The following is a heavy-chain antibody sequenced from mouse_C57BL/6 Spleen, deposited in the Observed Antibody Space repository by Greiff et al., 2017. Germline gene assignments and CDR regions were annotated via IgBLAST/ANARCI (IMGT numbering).Heavy chain of an antibody. D-gene: IGHD2-5*01. V-gene: IGHV1-7*01. J-gene: IGHJ4*01. Sequence: QVQLQQSGAELAKPGASVKLSCKASGYTFTSYWMHWVKQRPGQGLAWIGYINPSSGYTKYNQKFKDKATLTADKSSSTAYMQLSSLTYEDSAVYYCARSDSNYVGSYYYAMDYWGQGTSGTVSS. CDR2: INPSSGYT. CDR1: GYTFTSYW. CDR3: ARSDSNYVGSYYYAMDY.